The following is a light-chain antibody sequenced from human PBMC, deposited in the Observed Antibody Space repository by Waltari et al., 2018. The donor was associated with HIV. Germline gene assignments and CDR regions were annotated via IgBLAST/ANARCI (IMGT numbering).Light chain of an antibody. V-gene: IGKV3-11*01. CDR3: QQRSNWPPWT. CDR1: QSVSSY. Sequence: EIVMTQSPVTLSASPGDRATLSCRASQSVSSYLAWYQQKPGQAPRLLIYDASNRATGITARFSGSGSGTDFTLTISSLEPEDFAVYFCQQRSNWPPWTFGQGTKVEIK. CDR2: DAS. J-gene: IGKJ1*01.